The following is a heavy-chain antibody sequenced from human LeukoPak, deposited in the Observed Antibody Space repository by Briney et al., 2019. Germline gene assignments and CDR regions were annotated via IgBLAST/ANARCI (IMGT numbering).Heavy chain of an antibody. J-gene: IGHJ4*02. CDR3: ARDLGAYGYHDY. CDR2: IYNSGST. Sequence: SETLSHTCTVSGGSISSGVNYWSWIRQHPGKGLEWIGYIYNSGSTYYNPSLRSRVTISVDTSTNQLSLKLSSVTAADTAVYYCARDLGAYGYHDYWGQGTLVTVSS. CDR1: GGSISSGVNY. D-gene: IGHD5-12*01. V-gene: IGHV4-31*03.